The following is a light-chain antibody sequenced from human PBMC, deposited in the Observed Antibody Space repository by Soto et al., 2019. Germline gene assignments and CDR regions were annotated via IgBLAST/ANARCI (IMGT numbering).Light chain of an antibody. CDR2: GNF. CDR1: SSNMGAGYD. Sequence: QSLLGQPPSVSGAPGHRFTISCTGSSSNMGAGYDVHWYQQLPGTAPKLLFYGNFNRPSGVPDRFSGSKSGTSASLAITGLQAEDEADYYCQSYDNSLSGSYVFGSGTKVTVL. J-gene: IGLJ1*01. V-gene: IGLV1-40*01. CDR3: QSYDNSLSGSYV.